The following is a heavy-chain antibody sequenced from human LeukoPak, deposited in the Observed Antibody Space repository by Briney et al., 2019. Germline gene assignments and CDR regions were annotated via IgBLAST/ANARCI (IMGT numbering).Heavy chain of an antibody. CDR3: ARDLYPGSGSYYNWFDP. V-gene: IGHV1-18*01. CDR2: ISAYNDNT. D-gene: IGHD3-10*01. CDR1: GYTFSSYG. J-gene: IGHJ5*02. Sequence: ASVKVSCKASGYTFSSYGITWVRQAPGQGLEWMGLISAYNDNTNYAQNLQGRVTMTTDTHTSTAYMELRSLRSDDTAVYYCARDLYPGSGSYYNWFDPWGQGTLVTVSS.